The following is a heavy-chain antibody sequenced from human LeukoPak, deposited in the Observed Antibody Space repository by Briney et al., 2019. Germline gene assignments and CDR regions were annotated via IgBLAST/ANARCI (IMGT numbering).Heavy chain of an antibody. Sequence: PGGSLRLSCAASGFNFSRSWIHWVRQAPGKGLVWVSRINKDGSVTDYAESVKVRFSISRDNAKNTLYLQMNSLRIEDPAIYYGVKVRGRARVGYFDYWGQGTLVTVSS. CDR1: GFNFSRSW. D-gene: IGHD1-26*01. V-gene: IGHV3-74*01. CDR3: VKVRGRARVGYFDY. J-gene: IGHJ4*02. CDR2: INKDGSVT.